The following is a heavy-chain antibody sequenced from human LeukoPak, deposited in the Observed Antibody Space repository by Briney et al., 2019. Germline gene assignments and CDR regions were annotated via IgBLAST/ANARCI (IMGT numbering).Heavy chain of an antibody. Sequence: ASVKVSCKASGYTFTSYALNWVRQAPGQGLEWMGWINTDTGNPTYAQGFTGRLDFSLDTSVSTAYLQISSLKAEDTAMYYRAREAPYSSSSPDFDYWGQGTLVTVSS. CDR2: INTDTGNP. D-gene: IGHD6-6*01. J-gene: IGHJ4*02. CDR3: AREAPYSSSSPDFDY. CDR1: GYTFTSYA. V-gene: IGHV7-4-1*02.